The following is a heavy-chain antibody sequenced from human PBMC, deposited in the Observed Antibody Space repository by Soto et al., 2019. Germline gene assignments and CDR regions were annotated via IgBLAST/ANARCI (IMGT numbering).Heavy chain of an antibody. D-gene: IGHD3-10*01. J-gene: IGHJ6*02. Sequence: SETLSLTCTASGGSISSYYWSWIRQPPGKGLEWIGYIYYSGSTNYNPSLKSRVTISVDTSKNQFSLKLSSVTAADTAVYYCARDSPVTTWYGSGNYGYGMDVWGQGTTVTVSS. CDR3: ARDSPVTTWYGSGNYGYGMDV. V-gene: IGHV4-59*01. CDR2: IYYSGST. CDR1: GGSISSYY.